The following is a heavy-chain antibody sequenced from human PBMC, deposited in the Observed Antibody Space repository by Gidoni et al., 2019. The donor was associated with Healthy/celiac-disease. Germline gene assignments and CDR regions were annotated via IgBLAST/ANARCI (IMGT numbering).Heavy chain of an antibody. CDR1: GFTFSSYS. Sequence: EVQLVESGGGLVKPGGSLRLSWAASGFTFSSYSMNGVRQAPGKGLEWVSSISMSSSYIYYADSVKGRFTISRDNAKNSLYLQMNSLRAEDTAVYYCARKVRIVGATYFDYWGQGTLVTVSS. D-gene: IGHD1-26*01. CDR2: ISMSSSYI. J-gene: IGHJ4*02. V-gene: IGHV3-21*01. CDR3: ARKVRIVGATYFDY.